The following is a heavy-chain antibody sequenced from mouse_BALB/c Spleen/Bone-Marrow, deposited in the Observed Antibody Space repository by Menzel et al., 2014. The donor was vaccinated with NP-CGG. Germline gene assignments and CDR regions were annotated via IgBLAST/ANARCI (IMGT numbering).Heavy chain of an antibody. D-gene: IGHD2-2*01. CDR2: IWAGGST. Sequence: VQLQQSGPGLVSPSQSLSITCTVSGFSLTSYGVHWVRQPPGKGLEWLGVIWAGGSTNYNSALMSRLSISKDNSKSQVFLKMNSLQTDDTAMYYCARDRGFGYDRTMDSWGQGTSVTVSS. CDR1: GFSLTSYG. CDR3: ARDRGFGYDRTMDS. J-gene: IGHJ4*01. V-gene: IGHV2-9*02.